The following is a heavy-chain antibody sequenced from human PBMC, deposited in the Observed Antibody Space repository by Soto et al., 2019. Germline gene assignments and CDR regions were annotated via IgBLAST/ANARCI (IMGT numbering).Heavy chain of an antibody. Sequence: ASVKGSCKASGYTFTGYYIHWVRQAPGQGLEWMGWINPNSGGTNCAQKFQGRVTMTRDTSISTAYMELSRLGSDDTAVYHCAREMGYCSSSSCWGVFDSCGQGTLVTVSS. V-gene: IGHV1-2*02. CDR2: INPNSGGT. J-gene: IGHJ5*01. CDR1: GYTFTGYY. CDR3: AREMGYCSSSSCWGVFDS. D-gene: IGHD2-2*01.